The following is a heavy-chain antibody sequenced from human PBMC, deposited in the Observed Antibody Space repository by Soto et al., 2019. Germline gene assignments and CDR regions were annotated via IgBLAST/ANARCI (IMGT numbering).Heavy chain of an antibody. CDR2: INSDGSST. CDR1: GFTFSSYW. Sequence: EVQLVESGGGLVQPGGSLRLSCAASGFTFSSYWMHWVRQAPGKGLVWVSRINSDGSSTSYADSVKGRFTISRDNAKNTLYLQMNRLRAEDTAVYYCARAPISYYYYGMDVWGQGTTVTVSS. J-gene: IGHJ6*02. V-gene: IGHV3-74*01. D-gene: IGHD2-21*01. CDR3: ARAPISYYYYGMDV.